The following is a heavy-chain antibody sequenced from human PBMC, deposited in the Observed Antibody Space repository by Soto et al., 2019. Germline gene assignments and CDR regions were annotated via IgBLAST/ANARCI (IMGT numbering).Heavy chain of an antibody. D-gene: IGHD3-9*01. CDR2: INHSGST. CDR3: ARTGGVLTGYYYYFDY. V-gene: IGHV4-34*01. CDR1: GGSFSGYY. Sequence: SETLSLTCAVYGGSFSGYYWSWIRQPPGKGLEWIGEINHSGSTNYNPSLKSRVTISVDTSKNQFSLKLSSVTAADTAVHYCARTGGVLTGYYYYFDYWGQGPLVTVSS. J-gene: IGHJ4*02.